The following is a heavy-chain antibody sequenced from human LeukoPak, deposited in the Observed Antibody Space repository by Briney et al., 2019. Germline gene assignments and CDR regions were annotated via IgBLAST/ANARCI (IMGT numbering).Heavy chain of an antibody. V-gene: IGHV4-59*01. Sequence: SETLSLTCTVSGGSISSYYWSWIRQPPGKGLEWIGYIYYSGSTNYNPSLKSRVTISVDTSKNQFSLKLSSMTAADTAVYYCARDLGYSYGPTVGDVWGQGTTVTVSS. J-gene: IGHJ6*02. D-gene: IGHD5-18*01. CDR1: GGSISSYY. CDR2: IYYSGST. CDR3: ARDLGYSYGPTVGDV.